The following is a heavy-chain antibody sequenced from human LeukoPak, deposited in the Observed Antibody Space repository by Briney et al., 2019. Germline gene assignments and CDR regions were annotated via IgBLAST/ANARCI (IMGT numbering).Heavy chain of an antibody. CDR3: ASVDTAMVSDY. CDR2: IIPILGIA. J-gene: IGHJ4*02. D-gene: IGHD5-18*01. Sequence: ASVKVSCKASGGTFSSYAISWVRQAPGQGLEWMGRIIPILGIANYAQKFQGRVTITADKSTSTAYMELSSLRSEDTAVYYCASVDTAMVSDYWGQGTLVTVSP. V-gene: IGHV1-69*04. CDR1: GGTFSSYA.